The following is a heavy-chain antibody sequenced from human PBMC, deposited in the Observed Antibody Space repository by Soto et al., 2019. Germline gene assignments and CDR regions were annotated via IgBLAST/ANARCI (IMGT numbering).Heavy chain of an antibody. Sequence: QLQLQESGSGLVKPSQTLSLTCAVSGGSISSGGYSWSWIRQPPGKDLEWIGYIYHSGTYYNPSLKSRVTISVDRSKNQFALELSSVAAADTAVYYCARAGGLGAVAVDYWGQGTLVTVSS. V-gene: IGHV4-30-2*01. D-gene: IGHD6-19*01. CDR1: GGSISSGGYS. J-gene: IGHJ4*02. CDR2: IYHSGT. CDR3: ARAGGLGAVAVDY.